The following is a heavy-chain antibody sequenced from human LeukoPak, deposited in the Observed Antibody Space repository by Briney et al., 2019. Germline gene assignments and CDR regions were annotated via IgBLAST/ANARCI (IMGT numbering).Heavy chain of an antibody. J-gene: IGHJ5*02. CDR3: ARDDIKEDSSSWFDP. D-gene: IGHD6-6*01. Sequence: GGSLRLSCAASGFTFSDYYMSWIRQAPGKGLEWVSSISSSSSYIYYADSVKGRFTISRDNAKNSLYLQMNSLRAEDTAVYYCARDDIKEDSSSWFDPWGQGTLVTVSS. V-gene: IGHV3-11*06. CDR2: ISSSSSYI. CDR1: GFTFSDYY.